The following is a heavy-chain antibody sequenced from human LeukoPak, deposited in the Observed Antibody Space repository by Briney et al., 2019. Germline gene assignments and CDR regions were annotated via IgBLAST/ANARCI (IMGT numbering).Heavy chain of an antibody. J-gene: IGHJ1*01. CDR2: IYYSGST. V-gene: IGHV4-59*04. CDR1: GGSISSYY. Sequence: SETLSLTCTVSGGSISSYYWSWIRQPPGKGLEWIGYIYYSGSTYYNPSLKSRVTISVDTSKNQFSLKLSSVTAADTAVYYCARREYSSSLFQHWGQGTLVTVSS. D-gene: IGHD6-6*01. CDR3: ARREYSSSLFQH.